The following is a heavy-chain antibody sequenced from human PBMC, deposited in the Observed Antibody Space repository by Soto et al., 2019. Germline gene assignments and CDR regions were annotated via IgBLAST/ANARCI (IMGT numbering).Heavy chain of an antibody. J-gene: IGHJ4*02. CDR1: GGSISSSSYY. CDR3: ARLRGYSYRFDY. CDR2: IYYSGST. Sequence: QLQLQESGPGLVKPSETLSLTCTVSGGSISSSSYYWGWIRQPPGKGLEWIGSIYYSGSTYYNPSLKSRVTISVDTSKNQFSLKLSSVTAADTAVYYCARLRGYSYRFDYWGQGTLVTVSS. V-gene: IGHV4-39*01. D-gene: IGHD5-18*01.